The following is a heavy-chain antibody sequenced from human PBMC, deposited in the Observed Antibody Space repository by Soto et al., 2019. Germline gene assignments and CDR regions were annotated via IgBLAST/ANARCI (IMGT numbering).Heavy chain of an antibody. V-gene: IGHV5-51*01. J-gene: IGHJ3*02. D-gene: IGHD4-17*01. CDR1: GYSFTSYW. CDR2: IYPSDSDT. Sequence: GESLKISCKGSGYSFTSYWIGWVRQIPGKGLEWMGIIYPSDSDTRYSPSFQGQVTISADKSINTAYLQWSSLRASDTATYYCGRSHDYGGIIGDFDIWGQGTMVTVS. CDR3: GRSHDYGGIIGDFDI.